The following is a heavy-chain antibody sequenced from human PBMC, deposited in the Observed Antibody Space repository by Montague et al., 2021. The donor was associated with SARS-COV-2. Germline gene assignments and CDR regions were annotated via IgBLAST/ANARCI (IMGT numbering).Heavy chain of an antibody. V-gene: IGHV4-59*01. J-gene: IGHJ6*02. CDR3: ARLLRSCTNGVCRTYYYYAMDV. D-gene: IGHD2-8*01. Sequence: SETLSLTCTVSGGSISGYYWSWIRQPPGKGLEWIGYTYYSGSTKXNPFLESRVTVSVDRSKNQVCLKLSSVTAADTAVYYCARLLRSCTNGVCRTYYYYAMDVWGQGTTVTVSS. CDR1: GGSISGYY. CDR2: TYYSGST.